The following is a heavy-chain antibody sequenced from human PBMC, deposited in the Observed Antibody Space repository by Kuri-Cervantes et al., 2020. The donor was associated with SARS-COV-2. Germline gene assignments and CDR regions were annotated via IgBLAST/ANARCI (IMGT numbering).Heavy chain of an antibody. D-gene: IGHD4-17*01. J-gene: IGHJ5*02. V-gene: IGHV3-11*03. CDR3: VSLLSWVTTTAA. Sequence: GESLKISCAISGFTFSDYSMNWIRQAPGKGLECIPYSRMCTNYLYSLRGRFAISRDNAKNSLCLHMNSLNTEDTAVYYCVSLLSWVTTTAAWGQGTLVTVSS. CDR1: GFTFSDYS. CDR2: SRMCT.